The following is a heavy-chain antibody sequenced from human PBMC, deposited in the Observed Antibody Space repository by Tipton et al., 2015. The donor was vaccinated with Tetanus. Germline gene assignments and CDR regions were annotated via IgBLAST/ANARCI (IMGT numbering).Heavy chain of an antibody. CDR3: ARVPYYYERGPFDY. J-gene: IGHJ4*02. D-gene: IGHD3-10*02. Sequence: QLVQSGAEVKKPGSSVKVSCKASGGTFSSYAISWVRRAPGQGLEWMGGIIPIFGTANYAQKFQGRVTITADESTSTAYMELGSLRSEDTAVYYCARVPYYYERGPFDYWGQGTLVTVSS. CDR2: IIPIFGTA. V-gene: IGHV1-69*01. CDR1: GGTFSSYA.